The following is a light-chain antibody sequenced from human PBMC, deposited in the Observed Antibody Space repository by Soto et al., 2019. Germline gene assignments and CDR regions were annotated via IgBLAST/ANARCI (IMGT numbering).Light chain of an antibody. CDR2: KAS. CDR1: QSSNW. CDR3: QQYKNYSPRA. J-gene: IGKJ1*01. V-gene: IGKV1-5*03. Sequence: DIQMTQSPSTLSASVGDRVTITCRASQSSNWLAWYQQKPGKAPKLLIYKASSLESGVPSRFSGSGSGTEFTLTISSLQPGDFATYYWQQYKNYSPRAFGQGTKVEIK.